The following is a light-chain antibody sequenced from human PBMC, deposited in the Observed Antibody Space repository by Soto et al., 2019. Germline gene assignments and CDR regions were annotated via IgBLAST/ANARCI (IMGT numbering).Light chain of an antibody. CDR3: QQRSNWIT. CDR1: QSVSSY. CDR2: DAH. Sequence: EIVLTQSPATLSLSPGERATLSCRASQSVSSYLAWYQQKPGQAPRLLIYDAHNRATGIPARFSGSGSGTDFTRTISILEPEDFAVYYWQQRSNWITFGQGTRLEIK. J-gene: IGKJ5*01. V-gene: IGKV3-11*01.